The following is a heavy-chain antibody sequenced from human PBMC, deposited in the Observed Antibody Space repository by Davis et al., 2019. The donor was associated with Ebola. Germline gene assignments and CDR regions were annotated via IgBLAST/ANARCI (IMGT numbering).Heavy chain of an antibody. Sequence: SGPTLVKPTQTLTLTCTVSGFSLSNARMGVSWIRQPPGKALEWLAHIFSNDEKSYSTSLKSRLTISKDTSKSQVVLTMTNMDPVDTATYYCARIQSAYYYDSSGYYSDYYFDYWGQGTLVTVSS. V-gene: IGHV2-26*01. CDR1: GFSLSNARMG. J-gene: IGHJ4*02. CDR2: IFSNDEK. D-gene: IGHD3-22*01. CDR3: ARIQSAYYYDSSGYYSDYYFDY.